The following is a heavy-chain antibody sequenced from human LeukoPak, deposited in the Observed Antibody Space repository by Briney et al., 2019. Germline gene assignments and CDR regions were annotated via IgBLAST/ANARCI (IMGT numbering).Heavy chain of an antibody. CDR1: GGSFSGYY. CDR3: AREWSIVVVPAAITSAFDI. J-gene: IGHJ3*02. CDR2: INRSGST. D-gene: IGHD2-2*01. Sequence: SETLSLTCAVYGGSFSGYYWSWIRQPPGKGLEWIGEINRSGSTNYNPSLKSRVTISVDTSKNQFSLKLSSVTAADTAVYYCAREWSIVVVPAAITSAFDIWGQGTMVTVSS. V-gene: IGHV4-34*01.